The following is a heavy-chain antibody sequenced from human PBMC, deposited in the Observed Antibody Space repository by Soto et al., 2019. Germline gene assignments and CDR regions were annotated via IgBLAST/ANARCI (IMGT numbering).Heavy chain of an antibody. J-gene: IGHJ4*02. Sequence: EVQLVESGGGLVQPGGSLRLSCTVSGFTFNHYWMNWVHQAPGKGLEWLANLKQDGSDKYYVDSVKGRFTISRDNAKNSLDLQMSSLRTVDTAVYYCDSGRAFGDWGQGTLVTVSS. CDR3: DSGRAFGD. CDR1: GFTFNHYW. CDR2: LKQDGSDK. V-gene: IGHV3-7*01. D-gene: IGHD6-19*01.